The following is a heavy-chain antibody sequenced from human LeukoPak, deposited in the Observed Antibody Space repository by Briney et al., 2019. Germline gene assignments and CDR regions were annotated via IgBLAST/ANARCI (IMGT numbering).Heavy chain of an antibody. J-gene: IGHJ4*02. CDR3: ARAKGYFDY. CDR1: GGSISSSSYY. V-gene: IGHV4-39*01. CDR2: IYYSGST. Sequence: SETLSLTCTVSGGSISSSSYYWGWIRQPPGKGLEWIGSIYYSGSTYYNPSLKSRVTISVDTSKNQFSLKLSSVTAADTAVYYCARAKGYFDYWGQGTLVTVSS.